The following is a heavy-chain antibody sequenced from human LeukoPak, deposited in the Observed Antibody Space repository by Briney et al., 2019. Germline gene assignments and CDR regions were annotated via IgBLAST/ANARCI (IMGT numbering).Heavy chain of an antibody. J-gene: IGHJ6*02. CDR3: ATKQYYDFWSGYYTHYYYYGMDV. D-gene: IGHD3-3*01. Sequence: ASVQVSCEASGYTFTSYDINWVRQATGQGLEWMGWMNPNSGNTGYAQKFQGRVTMTRNTSISTAYMELSSLRSEDTAVYYCATKQYYDFWSGYYTHYYYYGMDVWGQGTTVTVSS. CDR2: MNPNSGNT. CDR1: GYTFTSYD. V-gene: IGHV1-8*01.